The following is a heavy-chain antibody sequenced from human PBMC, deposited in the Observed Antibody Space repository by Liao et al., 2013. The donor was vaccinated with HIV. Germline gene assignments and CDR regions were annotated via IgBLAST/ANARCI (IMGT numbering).Heavy chain of an antibody. CDR3: AREAYYYDSRGYYPVALFDY. J-gene: IGHJ4*02. CDR2: VYTGGST. CDR1: GASISGGNYY. V-gene: IGHV4-61*02. Sequence: QVQLQESGPGLVKPSQTLSLTCTVSGASISGGNYYWSWVRQPAGKGLEWIGRVYTGGSTNNPSLKSRVTISLDTSKNQFSLKLSSVTAADTAVYYCAREAYYYDSRGYYPVALFDYWGPGTLVTVSS. D-gene: IGHD3-22*01.